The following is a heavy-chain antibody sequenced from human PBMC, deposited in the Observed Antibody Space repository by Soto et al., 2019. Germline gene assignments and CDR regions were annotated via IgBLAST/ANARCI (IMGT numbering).Heavy chain of an antibody. CDR1: GGSFSNFG. J-gene: IGHJ4*02. CDR3: AREGSGYNF. V-gene: IGHV1-69*13. Sequence: SVKVSCKASGGSFSNFGISWVRQAPGQGLEWMGGIVPVFGRPNYAQRFRGRLTITADESTSTGHMELISLRSDDTAVYYCAREGSGYNFWGQGTQVTVSS. D-gene: IGHD5-12*01. CDR2: IVPVFGRP.